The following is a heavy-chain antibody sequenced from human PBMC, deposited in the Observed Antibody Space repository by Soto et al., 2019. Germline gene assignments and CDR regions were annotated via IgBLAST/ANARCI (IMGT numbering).Heavy chain of an antibody. D-gene: IGHD6-19*01. CDR1: GGTFSSYT. J-gene: IGHJ4*02. CDR3: ASGYSSGWYYFDY. CDR2: IIPILGIA. Sequence: SVKVSCKASGGTFSSYTISWVRQAPGQGLEWMGRIIPILGIANYAQKFQGRVTITADKSTSTAYMELSSLRSEDTAVYYCASGYSSGWYYFDYWGQGTLVTVSS. V-gene: IGHV1-69*02.